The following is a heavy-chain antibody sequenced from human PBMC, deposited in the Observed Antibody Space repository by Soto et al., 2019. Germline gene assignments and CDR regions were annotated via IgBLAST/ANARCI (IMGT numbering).Heavy chain of an antibody. CDR3: AREHRVVDDFWSGDYRFPTYYYYGMDV. CDR1: SYTVTRCC. D-gene: IGHD3-3*01. CDR2: LSAYNGNT. J-gene: IGHJ6*02. Sequence: ASVEVSCEVSSYTVTRCCISRVRQAGGQGVEWMRSLSAYNGNTNYAQKLQGGVTMTTDTSTSTAYMELRSLRSDDPAVYYCAREHRVVDDFWSGDYRFPTYYYYGMDVWGQGTTVTVSS. V-gene: IGHV1-18*04.